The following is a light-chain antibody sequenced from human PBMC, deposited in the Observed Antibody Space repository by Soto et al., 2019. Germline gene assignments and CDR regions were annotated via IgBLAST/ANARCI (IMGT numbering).Light chain of an antibody. CDR2: EVN. J-gene: IGLJ7*01. CDR1: SSDVGGYNY. V-gene: IGLV2-8*01. Sequence: QSVLTQPPSASGSPGQSVTISCTGTSSDVGGYNYVSWFQQHPGKAPKLMIYEVNKRPSGVPDRFSGSKSGNTASLTVSGLQAEDEADYYCSSYAGSNDVFGSGTQLTVL. CDR3: SSYAGSNDV.